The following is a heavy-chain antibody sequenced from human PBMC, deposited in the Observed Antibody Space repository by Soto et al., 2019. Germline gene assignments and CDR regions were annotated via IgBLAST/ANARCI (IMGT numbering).Heavy chain of an antibody. Sequence: RSLRLGCPASVLTVISYTMNWVSQGPGKGLEWVSSISSSSSYIYYADSVKGRFTISRDNAKNSLYLQMNSLRAEDTAVYYCARSVLGQVGYGMDVWGQGTTVTVSS. CDR3: ARSVLGQVGYGMDV. V-gene: IGHV3-21*01. CDR2: ISSSSSYI. J-gene: IGHJ6*02. CDR1: VLTVISYT.